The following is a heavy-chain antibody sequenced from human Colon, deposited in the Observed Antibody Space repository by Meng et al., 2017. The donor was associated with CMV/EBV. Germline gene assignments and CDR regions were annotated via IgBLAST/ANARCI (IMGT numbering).Heavy chain of an antibody. CDR2: ISGTGGNT. CDR1: GFTFSAYA. CDR3: AKADYYDGSGYYFDY. D-gene: IGHD3-22*01. J-gene: IGHJ4*02. Sequence: SGFTFSAYAMSWVRQAPGKGLEWDSSISGTGGNTYYADSVKGRFTISRDDSHNTLFLHMNSLRAEDTAVYYCAKADYYDGSGYYFDYWGQGTLVTVSS. V-gene: IGHV3-23*01.